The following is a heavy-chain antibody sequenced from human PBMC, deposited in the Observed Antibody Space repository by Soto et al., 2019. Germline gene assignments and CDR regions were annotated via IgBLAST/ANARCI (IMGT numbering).Heavy chain of an antibody. Sequence: GGSLRHSCAASGFTFSSYAMSWVRQAPGKGLEWVSAISGSGGSTYYADSVKGRFTISRDNSKNTLYLQMNSLRAEDTAVYYCAKAGTGPNYFDYWGQGTLVTVSS. J-gene: IGHJ4*02. CDR1: GFTFSSYA. CDR2: ISGSGGST. V-gene: IGHV3-23*01. CDR3: AKAGTGPNYFDY. D-gene: IGHD6-13*01.